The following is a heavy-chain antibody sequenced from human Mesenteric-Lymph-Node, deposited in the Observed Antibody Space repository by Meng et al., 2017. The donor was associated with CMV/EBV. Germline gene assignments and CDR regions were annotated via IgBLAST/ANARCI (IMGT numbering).Heavy chain of an antibody. Sequence: GGSLRLSCAASGFTFSSYEMNWVRQAPGKGLEWVSYISSSGSTIYYADSVKGRFTISRDNSKNTAYLQMNSLKPDDTALYYCTTSYFGPVYGGQGTPVTVSS. CDR1: GFTFSSYE. V-gene: IGHV3-48*03. CDR3: TTSYFGPVY. CDR2: ISSSGSTI. J-gene: IGHJ4*02. D-gene: IGHD3-9*01.